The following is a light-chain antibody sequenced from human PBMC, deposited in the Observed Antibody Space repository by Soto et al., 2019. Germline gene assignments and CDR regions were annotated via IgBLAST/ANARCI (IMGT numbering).Light chain of an antibody. CDR3: QSYDSSLDGFYV. J-gene: IGLJ1*01. CDR1: SSNIGGGYD. Sequence: QSVLSQPPSVSGAPGQRVTISCTGTSSNIGGGYDVHWYQQLPGTAPKLLISGNNNRPSGVADRFSGSRSGASASLAITGLQAEADADYFCQSYDSSLDGFYVFGTGTQVTVL. V-gene: IGLV1-40*01. CDR2: GNN.